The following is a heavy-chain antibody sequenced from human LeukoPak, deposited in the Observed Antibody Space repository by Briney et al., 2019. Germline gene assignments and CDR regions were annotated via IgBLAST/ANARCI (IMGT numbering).Heavy chain of an antibody. CDR2: IYISGST. Sequence: SETLSLTCTVSGGSISSYYWSWIRQPAGKGLEWSGRIYISGSTNYNPSLKSRVTMSVDTSKNQFSLKLSSVTAADTAVYYCASYDSSGYNWFDPWGQGTLVTVSS. CDR1: GGSISSYY. J-gene: IGHJ5*02. D-gene: IGHD3-22*01. V-gene: IGHV4-4*07. CDR3: ASYDSSGYNWFDP.